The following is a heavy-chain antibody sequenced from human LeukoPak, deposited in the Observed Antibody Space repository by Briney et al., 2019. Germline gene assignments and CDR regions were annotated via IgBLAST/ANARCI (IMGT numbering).Heavy chain of an antibody. CDR3: ARGGSYLSAFDI. Sequence: EAGGSLRLSCAASGFTFCGSGMHWVRQGRGKGLGWVAFIRYDGTNKYYADSVKGRFTISRDNSQSTLFLQMNSLRPEDTAVYYCARGGSYLSAFDIWGQGTMVTVSS. V-gene: IGHV3-30*02. CDR2: IRYDGTNK. J-gene: IGHJ3*02. D-gene: IGHD1-26*01. CDR1: GFTFCGSG.